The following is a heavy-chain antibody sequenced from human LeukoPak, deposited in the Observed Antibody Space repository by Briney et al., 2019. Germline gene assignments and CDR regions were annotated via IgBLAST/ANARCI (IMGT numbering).Heavy chain of an antibody. CDR3: ARVISGYYYSQYYFDY. J-gene: IGHJ4*02. CDR1: GYTFTGCY. D-gene: IGHD3-22*01. CDR2: ISAYNGNT. V-gene: IGHV1-18*04. Sequence: GASVKVSCKASGYTFTGCYMHWVRQAPGQGLEWMGWISAYNGNTNYAQKLQGRVTMTTDTSTSTAYMELRSLRSDDTAVYYCARVISGYYYSQYYFDYWGQGTLVTVSS.